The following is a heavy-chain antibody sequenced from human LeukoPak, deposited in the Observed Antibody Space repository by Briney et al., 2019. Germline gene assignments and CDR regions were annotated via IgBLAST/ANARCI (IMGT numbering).Heavy chain of an antibody. J-gene: IGHJ1*01. V-gene: IGHV3-23*01. D-gene: IGHD4-17*01. Sequence: PGGSLRVSCAASGFTFASHDISWVRQAPGKGLQWVSAISDRGRTTHYAETVQDRFTIPRNNSISTAYMQINSLMPEDAAVCYCLAEYGVGSSTKCFQHWGLGTLVSVSS. CDR3: LAEYGVGSSTKCFQH. CDR2: ISDRGRTT. CDR1: GFTFASHD.